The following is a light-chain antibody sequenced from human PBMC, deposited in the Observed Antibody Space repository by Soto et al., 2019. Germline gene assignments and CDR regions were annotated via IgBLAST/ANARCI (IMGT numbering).Light chain of an antibody. CDR1: QSISTW. CDR3: HHYTRA. V-gene: IGKV1-5*01. CDR2: DAS. J-gene: IGKJ1*01. Sequence: DIQMTQSPSSLSASVGDRVTITCRASQSISTWLAWYQQKPGKAPKLLIFDASTLESGVPSRFSGSASVTEFTLTITSLQPDDFATYYCHHYTRAFGQGTKVEIK.